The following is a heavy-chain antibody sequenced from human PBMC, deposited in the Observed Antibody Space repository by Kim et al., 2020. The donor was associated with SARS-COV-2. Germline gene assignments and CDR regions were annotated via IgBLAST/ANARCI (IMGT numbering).Heavy chain of an antibody. J-gene: IGHJ6*02. CDR3: ARVYYDILTTTYYGMDV. V-gene: IGHV2-70*11. CDR2: IDWDDDK. CDR1: GFSLSTSGMC. D-gene: IGHD3-9*01. Sequence: SGPTLVNPTQTLTLTCTFSGFSLSTSGMCVSWIRQPPGKALEWLARIDWDDDKYYSTSLKTRLTISKDTSKNQVVLTMTNMDPVDTATYYCARVYYDILTTTYYGMDVGGQGTTVTVSS.